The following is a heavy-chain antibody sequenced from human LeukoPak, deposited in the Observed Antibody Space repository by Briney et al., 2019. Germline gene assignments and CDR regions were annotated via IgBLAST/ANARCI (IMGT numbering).Heavy chain of an antibody. J-gene: IGHJ5*02. CDR3: AFADTDMTSKDNWFDP. CDR2: ISAYNGNT. V-gene: IGHV1-18*01. Sequence: ASVKVSCKASGYTFTSYGISWVRQAPGQGLEWMGWISAYNGNTNHAQKLQGRVTMTTDTSTSTAYMELRSLRSDDTAVYYCAFADTDMTSKDNWFDPWGQGTLVTVSS. D-gene: IGHD5-18*01. CDR1: GYTFTSYG.